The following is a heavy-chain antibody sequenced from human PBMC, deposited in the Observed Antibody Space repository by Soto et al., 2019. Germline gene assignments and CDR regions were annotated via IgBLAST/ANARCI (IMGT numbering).Heavy chain of an antibody. Sequence: SVKVSCKASGGTFSSYAISWVRQAPGQGLEWMGGIIPIFGTANCAQKFQGRVTITADKSTSTAYMELSSLRSEDTAVYYCARAFGVASPNYYYGMDVWGQGTTVTVSS. V-gene: IGHV1-69*06. CDR2: IIPIFGTA. D-gene: IGHD3-3*01. J-gene: IGHJ6*02. CDR3: ARAFGVASPNYYYGMDV. CDR1: GGTFSSYA.